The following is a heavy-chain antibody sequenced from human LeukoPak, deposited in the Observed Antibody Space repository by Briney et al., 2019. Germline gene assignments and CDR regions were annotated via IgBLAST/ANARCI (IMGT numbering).Heavy chain of an antibody. V-gene: IGHV3-30-3*01. D-gene: IGHD3-3*01. J-gene: IGHJ4*02. Sequence: PGRSLRLSSAASGFTFSNYAMHWLRQAPGKGLEWVAVISYDGSNKYYADSVKGRFTTSRDNSKNTLYLQMNSLTTEDTAVYYCARELYGYYFDNWGQGTLVTVSS. CDR2: ISYDGSNK. CDR1: GFTFSNYA. CDR3: ARELYGYYFDN.